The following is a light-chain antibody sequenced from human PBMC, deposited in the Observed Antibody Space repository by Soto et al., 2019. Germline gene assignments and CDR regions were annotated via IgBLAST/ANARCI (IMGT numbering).Light chain of an antibody. CDR3: MQAVQPWT. V-gene: IGKV2-28*01. Sequence: DIVMNQSPLSLPVTPGEPASISCRSSQSLLHNNGYNYLDWYLQKPGQSPQLLIYLGSNRASGVPDRFSGSGSGTDFTLKISRVEADDVGVYYCMQAVQPWTFGQGTKVDIK. J-gene: IGKJ1*01. CDR1: QSLLHNNGYNY. CDR2: LGS.